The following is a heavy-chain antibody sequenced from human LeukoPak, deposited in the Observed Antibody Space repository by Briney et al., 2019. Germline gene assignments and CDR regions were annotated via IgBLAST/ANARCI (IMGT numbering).Heavy chain of an antibody. J-gene: IGHJ4*02. D-gene: IGHD6-19*01. CDR3: AKCGSRGTVACFDS. CDR1: GFTFSSYA. CDR2: ISGSGGST. V-gene: IGHV3-23*01. Sequence: PGGSLRLSCAASGFTFSSYAMSWVRQAPGKGLEWVSSISGSGGSTFYADSVKGRFTISRDSSKKTLYLQMNGLTAEDTATYFCAKCGSRGTVACFDSWGRGTLVTVSS.